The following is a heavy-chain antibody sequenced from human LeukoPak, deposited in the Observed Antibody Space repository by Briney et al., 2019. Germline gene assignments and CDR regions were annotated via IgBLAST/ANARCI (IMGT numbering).Heavy chain of an antibody. CDR2: INPSGGST. Sequence: ASVKASCKASGYTFTSYAMHWVRQAPGQGLEWMGIINPSGGSTSYAQKFQGRVTVTRDMSTSTVYMELSSLRSEDTAVYYCARAYSSGYNWFDPWGQGTLVTVSS. J-gene: IGHJ5*02. CDR1: GYTFTSYA. CDR3: ARAYSSGYNWFDP. D-gene: IGHD6-19*01. V-gene: IGHV1-46*01.